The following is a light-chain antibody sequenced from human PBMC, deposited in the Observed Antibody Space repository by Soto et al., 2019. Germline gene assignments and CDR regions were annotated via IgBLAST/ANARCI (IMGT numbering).Light chain of an antibody. CDR1: QSITTW. CDR2: KAS. Sequence: IQMTQSPSGLSAPLGQGVAVTCRASQSITTWLAWYQHKPGKAPKLLIYKASSLQSGVPSRFSGSGSGTEFTLTISSLQPDDFATYYCQQYNTYSRTFGQGTKVDIK. J-gene: IGKJ1*01. CDR3: QQYNTYSRT. V-gene: IGKV1-5*03.